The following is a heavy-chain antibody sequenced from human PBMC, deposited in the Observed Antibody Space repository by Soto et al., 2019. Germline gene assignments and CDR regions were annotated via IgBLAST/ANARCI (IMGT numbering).Heavy chain of an antibody. CDR1: GFTFSAYW. CDR3: ARPIRGSPEDV. Sequence: EVQLVESGGGLVQPGGSLRLSCEASGFTFSAYWMGLVRQAPGTGLQWVATIKTDGSEKYYVDSVTGRFTISRDNDKHSLYLQLNTLRAEDTGVYYCARPIRGSPEDVWGQGTTVTVSS. CDR2: IKTDGSEK. D-gene: IGHD1-20*01. V-gene: IGHV3-7*05. J-gene: IGHJ6*02.